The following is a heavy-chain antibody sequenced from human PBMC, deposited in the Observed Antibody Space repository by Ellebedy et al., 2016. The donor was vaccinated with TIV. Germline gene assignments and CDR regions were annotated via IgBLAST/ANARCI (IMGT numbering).Heavy chain of an antibody. CDR3: ARDYGGNPDWYFDL. D-gene: IGHD4-23*01. J-gene: IGHJ2*01. V-gene: IGHV1-69*04. CDR2: IIPTLGIA. Sequence: AASVKVSCKASGYTFTSYGISWVRQAPGQGLEWMGRIIPTLGIANYAQKFQGRVTITADKSTSTAYMELSSLRSEDTAVYYCARDYGGNPDWYFDLWGRGTLVTVSS. CDR1: GYTFTSYG.